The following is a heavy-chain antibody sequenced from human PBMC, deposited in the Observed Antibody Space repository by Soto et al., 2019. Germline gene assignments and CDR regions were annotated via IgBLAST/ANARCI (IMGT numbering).Heavy chain of an antibody. CDR3: ARRAAVYYYYGMDV. D-gene: IGHD6-13*01. V-gene: IGHV1-8*01. CDR2: MNPNSGNT. J-gene: IGHJ6*02. CDR1: GYTFTSYD. Sequence: VKVSCKASGYTFTSYDINWVRQATGQGLEWMGWMNPNSGNTGYAQKFQGRVTMTRNTSISTAYMELSSLRSEDTAVYYCARRAAVYYYYGMDVWGQGTTVTVSS.